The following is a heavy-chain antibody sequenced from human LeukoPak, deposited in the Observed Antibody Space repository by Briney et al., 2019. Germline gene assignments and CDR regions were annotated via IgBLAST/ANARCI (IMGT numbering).Heavy chain of an antibody. CDR1: GFTFSGYS. J-gene: IGHJ4*02. CDR2: ISSSSSNI. Sequence: GGSLRLSCAASGFTFSGYSLNWVRQAPGKGLEWISYISSSSSNIYYADSAEGRFTISRDNAKNSLSLQMNSLRAEDTAVYYCARNLPAADYWGQGTLVTVSS. V-gene: IGHV3-48*01. D-gene: IGHD2-2*01. CDR3: ARNLPAADY.